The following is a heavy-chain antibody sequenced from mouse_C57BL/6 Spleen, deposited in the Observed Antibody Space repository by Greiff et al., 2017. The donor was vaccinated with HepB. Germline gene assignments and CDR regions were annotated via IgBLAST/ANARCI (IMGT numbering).Heavy chain of an antibody. CDR2: IHPNSGST. Sequence: QVQLQQPGAELVKPGASVKLSCKASGYTFTSYWMHWVKQRPGQGLEWIGMIHPNSGSTNYNEKFKSKATLTVDKSSSTAYMKLSSLTSEDSAVYYCARLITTVDRPFFDYWGQGTTLTVSS. D-gene: IGHD1-1*01. CDR1: GYTFTSYW. J-gene: IGHJ2*01. CDR3: ARLITTVDRPFFDY. V-gene: IGHV1-64*01.